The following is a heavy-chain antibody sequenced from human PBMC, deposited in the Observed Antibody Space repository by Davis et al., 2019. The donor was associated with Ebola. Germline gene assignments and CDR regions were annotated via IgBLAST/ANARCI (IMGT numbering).Heavy chain of an antibody. V-gene: IGHV1-8*01. J-gene: IGHJ4*02. Sequence: AASVKVSCKASGYIFSNYDINWVRQASGQGLEWMGWMNPYSGNTGYVEKFKGRVTMTRNPSISTAYMELSRLRIDDTAVYYCARGYGPKCRGGTCVNDSWGQGTLVIVSS. CDR3: ARGYGPKCRGGTCVNDS. D-gene: IGHD3-10*01. CDR2: MNPYSGNT. CDR1: GYIFSNYD.